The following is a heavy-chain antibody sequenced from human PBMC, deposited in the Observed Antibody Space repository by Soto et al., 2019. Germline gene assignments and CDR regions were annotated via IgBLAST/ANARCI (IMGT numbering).Heavy chain of an antibody. J-gene: IGHJ3*02. CDR3: ARVGVAAMGAFDI. D-gene: IGHD2-2*01. V-gene: IGHV1-18*01. Sequence: GASVKVCCKASVYTFTSNGSSWVRQAPGQGLEWMGWISAYNGNTNYAQKLQGRVTMTTDTSTSTAYMELRSLRSDDTAVYYCARVGVAAMGAFDIWGQGTMVTVSS. CDR1: VYTFTSNG. CDR2: ISAYNGNT.